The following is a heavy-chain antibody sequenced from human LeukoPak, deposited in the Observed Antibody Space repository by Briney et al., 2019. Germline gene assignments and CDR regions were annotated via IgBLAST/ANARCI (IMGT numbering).Heavy chain of an antibody. V-gene: IGHV3-53*05. CDR1: GFTVSNNY. CDR2: IYRGYST. D-gene: IGHD6-19*01. CDR3: AKDAGSVYFDY. Sequence: GGSLRLSCAASGFTVSNNYMSWVRQAPGKGLEWVSVIYRGYSTYYADSVKGRFTISRDTSKSTLYLQMNSLRAEDTAVYYCAKDAGSVYFDYWGQGTLVTVSS. J-gene: IGHJ4*02.